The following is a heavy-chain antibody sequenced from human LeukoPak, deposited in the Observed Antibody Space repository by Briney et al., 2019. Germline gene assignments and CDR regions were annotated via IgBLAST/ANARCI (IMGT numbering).Heavy chain of an antibody. Sequence: GASVKVSCKASGYTFTGYYLHWVRQAPGQGLEWMGWINPNSDGTNYAQKFQGRVTMTRDTSISTAYMELSSLRSDDAAVYYCARGNSGYGPYYFDYWGQGALVTVSS. V-gene: IGHV1-2*02. CDR1: GYTFTGYY. CDR2: INPNSDGT. CDR3: ARGNSGYGPYYFDY. D-gene: IGHD3-22*01. J-gene: IGHJ4*02.